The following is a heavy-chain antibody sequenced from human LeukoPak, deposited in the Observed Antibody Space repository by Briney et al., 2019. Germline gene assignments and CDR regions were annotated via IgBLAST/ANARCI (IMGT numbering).Heavy chain of an antibody. CDR1: GFSLSTSGVG. V-gene: IGHV2-5*01. Sequence: SGPTLVKPTQTLTLTCTFSGFSLSTSGVGVGWIRQPPGKALEWLALIYWNDDKRYSPSLKSRLTITKDTSKNQVVLTMTNMDPVDTATYYCAHIILTYYYDSSGYSYFPDYWGQGTLVTVSS. CDR3: AHIILTYYYDSSGYSYFPDY. J-gene: IGHJ4*02. D-gene: IGHD3-22*01. CDR2: IYWNDDK.